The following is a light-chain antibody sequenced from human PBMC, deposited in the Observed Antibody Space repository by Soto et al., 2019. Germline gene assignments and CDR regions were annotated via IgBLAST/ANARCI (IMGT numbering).Light chain of an antibody. J-gene: IGKJ5*01. CDR1: QKISSSY. CDR2: GAS. Sequence: EIVLTQSPGTLSLSPVERATLSCRASQKISSSYLAWYQQKPGQAPRFLIYGASSRATGIPDRFSGSGSGTDFTLTISRLEPEDFAVYYCQQYGGTPPITFGQGTRLEIK. V-gene: IGKV3-20*01. CDR3: QQYGGTPPIT.